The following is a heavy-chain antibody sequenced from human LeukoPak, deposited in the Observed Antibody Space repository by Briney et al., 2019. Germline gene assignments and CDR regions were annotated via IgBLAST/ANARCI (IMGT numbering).Heavy chain of an antibody. CDR1: GYTFTGYY. D-gene: IGHD1-26*01. CDR3: ARAPRGSHDY. J-gene: IGHJ4*02. V-gene: IGHV1-2*02. CDR2: INPNSGGT. Sequence: ASVKVSCKASGYTFTGYYMHCVLQAPGQGLEWMGWINPNSGGTNYDQKLQGRVTMTTDTSTSTAYTELRSLRSDGTAVYYCARAPRGSHDYWGQGTLVTVSS.